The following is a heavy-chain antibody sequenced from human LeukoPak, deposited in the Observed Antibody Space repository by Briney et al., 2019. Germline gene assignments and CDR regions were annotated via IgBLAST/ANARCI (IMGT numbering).Heavy chain of an antibody. Sequence: GGSLRLSCAASGFTFSNYWMHWVRQAPGKGLVWVPRINSDGINTSYADSVKGRFTISRDNAKNTLNLQMNSLRTEDTALYYCAKDNGARRRVRGCLGYWGQGTLVTVSS. J-gene: IGHJ4*02. D-gene: IGHD2-8*01. CDR1: GFTFSNYW. CDR2: INSDGINT. CDR3: AKDNGARRRVRGCLGY. V-gene: IGHV3-74*01.